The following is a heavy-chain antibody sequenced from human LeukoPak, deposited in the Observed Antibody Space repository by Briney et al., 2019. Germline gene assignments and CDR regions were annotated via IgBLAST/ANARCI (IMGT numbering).Heavy chain of an antibody. CDR2: IYYSGST. CDR3: ARHEYSGSYYGLSWFDP. CDR1: GGSISSSGYY. V-gene: IGHV4-39*01. J-gene: IGHJ5*02. D-gene: IGHD1-26*01. Sequence: PSETLSLTCTVSGGSISSSGYYWGWIRQPPGKGLEWIASIYYSGSTYYNPSLKSRVTISVDTSKHQLPLKLSSLTAADTAVYYCARHEYSGSYYGLSWFDPWGQGTLVTVSS.